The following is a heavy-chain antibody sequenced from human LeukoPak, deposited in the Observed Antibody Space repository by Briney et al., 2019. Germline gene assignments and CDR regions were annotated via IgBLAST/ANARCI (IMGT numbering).Heavy chain of an antibody. Sequence: SETLSLTFTVSGGSISSYYWSWIRQPPGKGLEWIGYIYYSGSTNYNPSLKSRVTISVDTSKNQFSLKLSSVTAADTAVYYCARGGSYYGFDYWGQGTLVTVSS. V-gene: IGHV4-59*01. J-gene: IGHJ4*02. D-gene: IGHD1-26*01. CDR3: ARGGSYYGFDY. CDR1: GGSISSYY. CDR2: IYYSGST.